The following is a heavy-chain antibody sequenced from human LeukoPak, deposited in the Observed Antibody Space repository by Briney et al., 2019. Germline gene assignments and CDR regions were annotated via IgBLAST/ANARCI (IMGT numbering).Heavy chain of an antibody. V-gene: IGHV3-7*01. Sequence: GGSLRLSCAAPGFTFSNSWMTWVRQAPGKGLEWVANMKEDGSEKYYVDSVKGRFTISRDNAKNSLYLQMNSLRVEDTAVYYCARDWSGTIWGQGTLVTVSS. J-gene: IGHJ4*02. D-gene: IGHD3-3*01. CDR1: GFTFSNSW. CDR3: ARDWSGTI. CDR2: MKEDGSEK.